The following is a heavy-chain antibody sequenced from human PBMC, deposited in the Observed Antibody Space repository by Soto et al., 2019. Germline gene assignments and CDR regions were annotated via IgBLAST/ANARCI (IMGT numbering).Heavy chain of an antibody. CDR3: AHVFMVRGVSYFDY. V-gene: IGHV2-5*02. CDR2: IYWDDEK. CDR1: EFSLTTSGEG. J-gene: IGHJ4*02. Sequence: QITLKESGPTLVKPTQTLTLTCTFSEFSLTTSGEGVGWIRQPPGEALEWLALIYWDDEKRYSPSLNNRLTITKDTSSNQIVLTLTNMDPVDTATYYCAHVFMVRGVSYFDYWGQGTLVTVSS. D-gene: IGHD3-10*01.